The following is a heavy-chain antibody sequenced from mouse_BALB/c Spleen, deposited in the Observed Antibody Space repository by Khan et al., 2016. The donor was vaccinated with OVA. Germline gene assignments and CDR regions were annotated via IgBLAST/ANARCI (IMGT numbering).Heavy chain of an antibody. V-gene: IGHV3-2*02. CDR1: DYSITTDYA. D-gene: IGHD1-1*01. CDR3: ARVYGGDFDY. Sequence: VQLQQPGPGLVKPSQSLSLTCTVTDYSITTDYAWNWIRQFPGNKLEWMGYISYSGNTKYNPSLKSRISITRDTSKNQFFLQLKSVTTEDTARYYCARVYGGDFDYWGQGTTLTVSS. CDR2: ISYSGNT. J-gene: IGHJ2*01.